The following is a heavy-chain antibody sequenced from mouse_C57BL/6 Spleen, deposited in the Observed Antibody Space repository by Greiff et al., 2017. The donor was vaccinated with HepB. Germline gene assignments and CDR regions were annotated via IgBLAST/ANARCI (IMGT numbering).Heavy chain of an antibody. CDR1: GFTFSSYG. D-gene: IGHD2-1*01. J-gene: IGHJ2*01. CDR3: ARQGGNYPYYFDY. Sequence: EVKLVESGGDLVKPGGSLKLSCAASGFTFSSYGMSWVRQTPDKRLEWVATISSGGSYTYYPDSVKGRFTISRDNAKNTLYLQMSSLKSEDTAMYYCARQGGNYPYYFDYWGQGTTLTVSS. CDR2: ISSGGSYT. V-gene: IGHV5-6*01.